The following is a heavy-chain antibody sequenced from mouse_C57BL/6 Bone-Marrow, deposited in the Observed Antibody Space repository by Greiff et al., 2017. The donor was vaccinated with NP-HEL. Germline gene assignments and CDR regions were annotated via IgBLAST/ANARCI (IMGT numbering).Heavy chain of an antibody. CDR1: GYTFTSYW. D-gene: IGHD2-1*01. CDR3: ARFGNYVGFAY. Sequence: QVQLQQPGAELVKPGASVKLSCKASGYTFTSYWMHWVKQRPGQGLEWIGMIHPNSGSTNYNEKFKSKATLTVDKSSSTAYMQRSSLTSEDSAVYYCARFGNYVGFAYWGQGTLVTVSA. V-gene: IGHV1-64*01. J-gene: IGHJ3*01. CDR2: IHPNSGST.